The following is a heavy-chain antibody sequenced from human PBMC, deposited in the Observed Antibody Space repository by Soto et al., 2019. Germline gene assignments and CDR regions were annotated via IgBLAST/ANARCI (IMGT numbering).Heavy chain of an antibody. CDR2: IYHSVST. J-gene: IGHJ5*02. D-gene: IGHD3-22*01. CDR3: ASVGSDYDNSGYYLP. V-gene: IGHV4-4*02. CDR1: GGSVSSSNC. Sequence: SETLSLTCIVCGGSVSSSNCWSWVRQPPGKGLEWIGEIYHSVSTTYNPSLKSRATISVDKSENQFSLRLKSVTAADTAVYYCASVGSDYDNSGYYLPWGPGTLVTFSS.